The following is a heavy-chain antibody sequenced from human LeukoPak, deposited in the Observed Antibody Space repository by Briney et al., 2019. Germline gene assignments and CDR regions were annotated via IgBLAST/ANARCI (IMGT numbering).Heavy chain of an antibody. CDR2: IKQDGSEK. CDR1: GFTFSSYW. D-gene: IGHD2-21*01. CDR3: AREGRGIDHTFNI. V-gene: IGHV3-7*01. J-gene: IGHJ3*02. Sequence: PGGSLRLSCAASGFTFSSYWMSWVRQAPGKGLEWVANIKQDGSEKYYVDSVKGRFTISRDNAKNSLYLQMNSLRAEDTAVYYCAREGRGIDHTFNIWGQGTMVTVSS.